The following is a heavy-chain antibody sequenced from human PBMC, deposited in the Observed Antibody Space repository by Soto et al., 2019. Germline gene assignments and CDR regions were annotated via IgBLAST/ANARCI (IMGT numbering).Heavy chain of an antibody. CDR2: IYWDDDK. J-gene: IGHJ4*02. CDR3: AHLTTGGFYFDY. Sequence: QITLKESGPTLVKPTQTLTLTCTFSGFSLRNRGVGVGWIRQPPGKALEWLALIYWDDDKRYSPSLKGRLTITKDTSKNQVVLTMTNMDPVDTATYYCAHLTTGGFYFDYWGQGTLVTVSS. D-gene: IGHD4-17*01. CDR1: GFSLRNRGVG. V-gene: IGHV2-5*02.